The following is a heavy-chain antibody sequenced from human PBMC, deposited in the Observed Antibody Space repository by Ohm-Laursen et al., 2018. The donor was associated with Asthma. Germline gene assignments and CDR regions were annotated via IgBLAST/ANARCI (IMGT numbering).Heavy chain of an antibody. CDR1: AASISSYY. CDR3: AGVGIAARVTDY. CDR2: FFLRGND. J-gene: IGHJ4*02. Sequence: SDTLSLTCTVSAASISSYYWAWIRQPPGKGLEWIGYFFLRGNDNYNPSLKSRVTMSMGTSRDQFSLRLSSVTAADTAVYYCAGVGIAARVTDYWGQGTLVTVSS. D-gene: IGHD6-6*01. V-gene: IGHV4-59*07.